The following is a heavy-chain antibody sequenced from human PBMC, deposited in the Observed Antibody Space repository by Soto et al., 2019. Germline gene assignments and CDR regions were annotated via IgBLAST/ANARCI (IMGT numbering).Heavy chain of an antibody. CDR2: IYTSGST. J-gene: IGHJ5*02. D-gene: IGHD3-10*01. CDR3: VRERLLWFGESTYNWFDP. V-gene: IGHV4-4*07. CDR1: GGSISSYY. Sequence: PSETLSLTCTVSGGSISSYYWSWIRQPAGKGLVWIGRIYTSGSTNYNPSLKSRVTMSVDTSKNQFSLKLSSVTAADTAVYYCVRERLLWFGESTYNWFDPWGQGTLVTVS.